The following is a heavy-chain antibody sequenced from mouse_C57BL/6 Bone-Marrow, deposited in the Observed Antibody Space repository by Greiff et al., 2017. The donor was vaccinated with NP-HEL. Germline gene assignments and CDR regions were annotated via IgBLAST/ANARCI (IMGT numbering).Heavy chain of an antibody. D-gene: IGHD1-1*01. V-gene: IGHV1-62-2*01. CDR3: ARHGKGPLYYYGSSPYFDY. Sequence: QVQLQQSGAELVKPGASVKLSCKASGYTFTEYTIHWVKQRSGQGLEWIGWFYPGSGSIKYNEKFKDKATLTADKSSSTVYMELSRLTSEDSAVYFCARHGKGPLYYYGSSPYFDYWGQGTTLTVSS. CDR2: FYPGSGSI. CDR1: GYTFTEYT. J-gene: IGHJ2*01.